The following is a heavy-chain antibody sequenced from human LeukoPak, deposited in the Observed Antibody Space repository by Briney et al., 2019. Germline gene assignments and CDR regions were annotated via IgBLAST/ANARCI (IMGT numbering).Heavy chain of an antibody. CDR1: GYTFTNYG. CDR2: ISAYNGNT. D-gene: IGHD2-2*01. J-gene: IGHJ6*02. V-gene: IGHV1-18*01. Sequence: ASVKVSCKASGYTFTNYGINWVRQAPGQGLEWMGWISAYNGNTSYAQKLQGRVTMTTDTSTTTAYMGLSSLRSDDTALYYCARDLLYCSSTSCYGDPYYYGMDVWGQGTTVTVSS. CDR3: ARDLLYCSSTSCYGDPYYYGMDV.